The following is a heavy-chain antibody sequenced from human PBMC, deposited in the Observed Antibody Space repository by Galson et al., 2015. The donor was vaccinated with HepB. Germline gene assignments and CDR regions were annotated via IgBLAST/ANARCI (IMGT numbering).Heavy chain of an antibody. CDR3: AKDSVSGSYLPTYFDH. Sequence: SLRLSCAASGFNFKSHTMTWVRQAPGKGLQWVSSISGRGAFTYYADAVKGRFTISRDNSSNTLYLQMNGLRAEDTAVYFCAKDSVSGSYLPTYFDHWGQGALVTVSP. J-gene: IGHJ4*02. D-gene: IGHD6-19*01. CDR1: GFNFKSHT. CDR2: ISGRGAFT. V-gene: IGHV3-23*01.